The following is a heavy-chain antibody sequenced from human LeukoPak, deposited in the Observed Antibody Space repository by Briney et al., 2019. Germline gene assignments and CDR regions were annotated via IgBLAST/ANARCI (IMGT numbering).Heavy chain of an antibody. CDR3: ARGPDYFDY. CDR2: TRNKANSYTT. Sequence: GGSLRLSCAASGFTFSDHYMDWVRQAPGKGLEWVGRTRNKANSYTTEYAASVKGRFTISSDDSKNSLYLQMNSLKTEDTAVYYCARGPDYFDYWGQGTLVTVSS. CDR1: GFTFSDHY. J-gene: IGHJ4*02. V-gene: IGHV3-72*01.